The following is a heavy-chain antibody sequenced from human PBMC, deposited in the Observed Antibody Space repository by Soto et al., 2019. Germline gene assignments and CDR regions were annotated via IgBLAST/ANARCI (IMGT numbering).Heavy chain of an antibody. CDR2: INPNSGGT. J-gene: IGHJ6*03. D-gene: IGHD4-17*01. CDR1: GYTFTGYY. V-gene: IGHV1-2*04. CDR3: ARDLSTTVVPYYYMDV. Sequence: QVQLVQSGAEVKKPGASVKVSCKASGYTFTGYYMHWVRQAPGQGLEWMGWINPNSGGTNYAQKMHGWVTMTRDTSISTAYMELSRLRSDDTAVYYCARDLSTTVVPYYYMDVWGKGTTVTVSS.